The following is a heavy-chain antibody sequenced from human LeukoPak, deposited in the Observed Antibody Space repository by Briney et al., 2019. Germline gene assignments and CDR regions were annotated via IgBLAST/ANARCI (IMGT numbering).Heavy chain of an antibody. Sequence: ASVKVSCKASGGTFSSYAISWVRQAPGQGLDWMGGIIPIFGTANYAQKFQGRVTITTDESTSTAYMQLSSLRSEDTAVYYCARLNSGGYYQNWFDPWGQGTLVTVSS. CDR1: GGTFSSYA. D-gene: IGHD3-22*01. CDR2: IIPIFGTA. V-gene: IGHV1-69*05. CDR3: ARLNSGGYYQNWFDP. J-gene: IGHJ5*02.